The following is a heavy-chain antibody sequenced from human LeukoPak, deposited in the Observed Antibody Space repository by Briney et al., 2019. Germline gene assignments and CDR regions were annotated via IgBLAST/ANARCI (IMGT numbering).Heavy chain of an antibody. CDR3: ARGCEGCPVDY. J-gene: IGHJ4*02. V-gene: IGHV1-69*13. CDR1: GGTFSSYA. CDR2: IITMLGTA. Sequence: SVKVSCKASGGTFSSYAISWVRQAPGQGLEWMGGIITMLGTANSAQKFQGRVTITADESTSTAYMELSSLRSEDTAVYYCARGCEGCPVDYWGQGTLVTV.